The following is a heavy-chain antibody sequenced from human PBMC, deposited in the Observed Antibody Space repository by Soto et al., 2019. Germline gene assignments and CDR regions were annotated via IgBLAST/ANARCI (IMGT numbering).Heavy chain of an antibody. CDR2: IYYSGST. D-gene: IGHD4-4*01. V-gene: IGHV4-59*01. J-gene: IGHJ4*02. Sequence: LSLTCTVSGGSISSYYWSWIRQPPGKGLEWIGYIYYSGSTNYNPSLKSRVTISVDTSKNQFSLKLSSVTAADTAVYYCARTTEKDGKEGLDYWGQGTLVTVSS. CDR3: ARTTEKDGKEGLDY. CDR1: GGSISSYY.